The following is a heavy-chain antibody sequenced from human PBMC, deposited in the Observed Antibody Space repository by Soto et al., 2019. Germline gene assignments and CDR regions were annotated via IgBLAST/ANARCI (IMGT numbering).Heavy chain of an antibody. CDR1: GGSFSDYY. CDR2: INHSGST. V-gene: IGHV4-34*01. Sequence: KSSETLSLTCAVYGGSFSDYYWSWIRQPPGKGLEWIGEINHSGSTNHNPSLKSRVTISVDTSKNQVSLKLRSVTAADTAVYYCARAGVWISGVVTERGFDPWGQGTLVTVSS. CDR3: ARAGVWISGVVTERGFDP. D-gene: IGHD3-3*01. J-gene: IGHJ5*02.